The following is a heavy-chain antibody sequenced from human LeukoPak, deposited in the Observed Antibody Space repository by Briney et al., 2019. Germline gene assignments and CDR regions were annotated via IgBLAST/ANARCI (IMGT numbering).Heavy chain of an antibody. J-gene: IGHJ6*03. CDR3: AREVMITFGGVAHYYYYYMDV. D-gene: IGHD3-16*01. Sequence: ASVKVSCKASGYTFTGYYMHWVRQAPGQGLEWMGWINPNGGGTNYAQKFQGRVTMTRDTSISTAYMELSRLRSDDTAVYYCAREVMITFGGVAHYYYYYMDVWGKGTTVTVSS. CDR1: GYTFTGYY. CDR2: INPNGGGT. V-gene: IGHV1-2*02.